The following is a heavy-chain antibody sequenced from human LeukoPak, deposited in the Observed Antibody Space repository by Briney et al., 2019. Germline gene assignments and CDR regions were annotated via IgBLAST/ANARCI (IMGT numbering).Heavy chain of an antibody. CDR2: INPNSGGT. Sequence: GASVKVSCKASGYTFTGYYMHWVRQAPGQGLEWMGRINPNSGGTNYAQKFQGRVTMTRDTSISTAYMELSRLRSDDTAVYYCARGLYCGGDCYSWLDYWGQGTLVTVSS. V-gene: IGHV1-2*06. D-gene: IGHD2-21*01. J-gene: IGHJ4*02. CDR1: GYTFTGYY. CDR3: ARGLYCGGDCYSWLDY.